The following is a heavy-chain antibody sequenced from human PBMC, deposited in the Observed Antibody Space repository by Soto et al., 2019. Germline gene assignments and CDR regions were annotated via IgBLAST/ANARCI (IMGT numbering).Heavy chain of an antibody. V-gene: IGHV3-23*01. Sequence: GESLRLSCAASGFTFSSYAMSWVRQAPGKGLEWVSAISGSGGSTYYADSVKGRFTISRDNSKNTLYLQMNSLRAEDTAVYYCAKLARGYSSSWSDYWGQGTLVTVSS. CDR2: ISGSGGST. CDR1: GFTFSSYA. J-gene: IGHJ4*02. CDR3: AKLARGYSSSWSDY. D-gene: IGHD6-6*01.